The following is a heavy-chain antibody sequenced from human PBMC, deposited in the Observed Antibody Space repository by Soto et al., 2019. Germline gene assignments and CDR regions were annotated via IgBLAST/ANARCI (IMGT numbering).Heavy chain of an antibody. CDR2: IIPIFGGA. CDR3: AKGEKRPYCYYAMDV. D-gene: IGHD6-6*01. CDR1: GGTFSRFA. V-gene: IGHV1-69*01. Sequence: QVQLVQSGAEVKKPGSSVKVSCKASGGTFSRFAISWVRQAPGHGLEWMGGIIPIFGGATYAQKFQGRGTHTADEATSTAYMELTSLSSEDTAMYYCAKGEKRPYCYYAMDVWGQGNTVTVSS. J-gene: IGHJ6*02.